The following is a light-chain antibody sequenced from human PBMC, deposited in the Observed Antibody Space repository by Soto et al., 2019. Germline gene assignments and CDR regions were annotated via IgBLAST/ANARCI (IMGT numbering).Light chain of an antibody. Sequence: QSALTQPASVSGSPGQSITISCTGTSGDVGTYKLVSWYQHHPGKVPRLMIYEGTKRPSGVSDRFSGSKSGNTASLTISGLQAEDEADYYCCSYAGSSTFVVFGGGTKLTVL. CDR1: SGDVGTYKL. J-gene: IGLJ2*01. V-gene: IGLV2-23*03. CDR2: EGT. CDR3: CSYAGSSTFVV.